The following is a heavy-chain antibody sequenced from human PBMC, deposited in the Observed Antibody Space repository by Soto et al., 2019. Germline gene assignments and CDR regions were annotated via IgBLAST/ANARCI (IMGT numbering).Heavy chain of an antibody. Sequence: QVQLVQSGAEVQKPGSSVKVSCKASGGTVSSYAISWVRQAPGQGLEWMGGISPIFGTANYAQKFQGRVNITADESTSTAYRELSSLRAEDKGVYYCARGASGWYYYYGMDVWGQGTTVTVSS. J-gene: IGHJ6*02. D-gene: IGHD6-19*01. CDR1: GGTVSSYA. CDR2: ISPIFGTA. CDR3: ARGASGWYYYYGMDV. V-gene: IGHV1-69*01.